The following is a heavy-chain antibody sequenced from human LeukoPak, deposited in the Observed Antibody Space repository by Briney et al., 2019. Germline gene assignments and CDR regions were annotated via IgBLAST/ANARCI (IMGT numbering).Heavy chain of an antibody. V-gene: IGHV4-59*12. Sequence: SETLSLTCTVSGGSISSYYWSWIRQPPGKGLEWIGYIYYSGSTNYNPSLKSRVTISVDTSKNQFSLKLSSVTAADTAVYHCARDMVRGRGSYYFDYWGQGTLVTVSS. CDR3: ARDMVRGRGSYYFDY. J-gene: IGHJ4*02. CDR2: IYYSGST. D-gene: IGHD3-10*01. CDR1: GGSISSYY.